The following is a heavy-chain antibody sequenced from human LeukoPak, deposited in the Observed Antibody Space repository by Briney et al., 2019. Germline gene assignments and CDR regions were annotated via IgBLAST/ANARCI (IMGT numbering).Heavy chain of an antibody. D-gene: IGHD3-22*01. CDR2: ISSSGSTI. CDR3: AKSGLTYYYDPYFDY. Sequence: GGSLRLSCAASGFTFSSYEMNWVRQAPGKGLEWVSYISSSGSTIYYADSVKGRFTISRDNAKNSLYLQMNSLRAEDTAVYYCAKSGLTYYYDPYFDYWGQGTLVTVSS. CDR1: GFTFSSYE. V-gene: IGHV3-48*03. J-gene: IGHJ4*02.